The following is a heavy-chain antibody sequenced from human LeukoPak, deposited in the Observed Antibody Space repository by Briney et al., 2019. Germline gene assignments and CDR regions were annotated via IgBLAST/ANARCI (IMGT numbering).Heavy chain of an antibody. D-gene: IGHD6-19*01. Sequence: ASVKVSCKASKYTFTDYYIHWVRQAPGHGLEWMGWINPHSGATTYAQKFQARVTMYRDTSINTAYMELSSLTSDDTAVYYCARFRRYYSSQGTFDIWRLGTMVTVSP. CDR1: KYTFTDYY. CDR2: INPHSGAT. V-gene: IGHV1-2*02. J-gene: IGHJ3*02. CDR3: ARFRRYYSSQGTFDI.